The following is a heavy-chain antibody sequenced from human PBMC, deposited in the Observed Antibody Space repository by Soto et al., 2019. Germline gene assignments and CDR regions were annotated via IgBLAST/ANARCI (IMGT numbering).Heavy chain of an antibody. CDR3: ARRGSGSDYDY. D-gene: IGHD1-26*01. CDR1: GFTFSSYA. Sequence: EVPLLESGGGVVQPGGSLRLSCAASGFTFSSYAMRWVRQAPGKGLEWVSAISGSGGSTYYADSAKGRFTISRDNSKSTLYLQMNSLRAEDTAVYYCARRGSGSDYDYGGQGTLVTVSS. V-gene: IGHV3-23*01. J-gene: IGHJ4*02. CDR2: ISGSGGST.